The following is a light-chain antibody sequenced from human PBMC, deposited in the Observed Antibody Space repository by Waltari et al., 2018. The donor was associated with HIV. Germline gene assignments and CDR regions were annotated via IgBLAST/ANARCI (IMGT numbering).Light chain of an antibody. V-gene: IGKV4-1*01. Sequence: DIVVTQSPDSLAVSLGGRAAMNCKSTQSLLYSSNNKKYLAWYQKKPGQPPKQLIYWASTRASGVPARFSGSGSGTNFTLTINCLQAEDVAIYYCQQFYTTTWSFGPGTRVEI. CDR1: QSLLYSSNNKKY. CDR2: WAS. J-gene: IGKJ1*01. CDR3: QQFYTTTWS.